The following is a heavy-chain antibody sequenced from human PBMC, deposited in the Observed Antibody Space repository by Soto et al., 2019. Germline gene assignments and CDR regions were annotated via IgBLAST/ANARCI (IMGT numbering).Heavy chain of an antibody. CDR3: ARDHMVYVIYLLDY. CDR1: GFTFSTYA. J-gene: IGHJ4*02. CDR2: ISGSGGST. V-gene: IGHV3-23*01. Sequence: EVQLLDSGGGLVQSGGSLRLSCVATGFTFSTYAMSWVRQAPGKGLEWVSAISGSGGSTYYADSVKGRFTISRDNSKNTLYLQMNSLRAEDTAVYYCARDHMVYVIYLLDYWGQGTLVTVSS. D-gene: IGHD2-8*01.